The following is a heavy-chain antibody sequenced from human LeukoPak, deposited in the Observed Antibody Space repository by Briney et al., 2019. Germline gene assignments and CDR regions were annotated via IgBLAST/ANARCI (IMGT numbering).Heavy chain of an antibody. D-gene: IGHD3-9*01. J-gene: IGHJ5*02. Sequence: GASVKVSCKASGYTFSSYGISWVRQAPGQGLEWMGWVSGDNDDTNYAQKFKGRLTVTTDTSTSTAYMELRSLRSDDTAVYYCARDCEILTGIDCFDPWGQGTVVIVSS. V-gene: IGHV1-18*01. CDR3: ARDCEILTGIDCFDP. CDR1: GYTFSSYG. CDR2: VSGDNDDT.